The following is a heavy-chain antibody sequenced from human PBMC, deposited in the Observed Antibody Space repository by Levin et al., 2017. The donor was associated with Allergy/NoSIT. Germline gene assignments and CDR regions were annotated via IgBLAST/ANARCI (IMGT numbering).Heavy chain of an antibody. CDR2: INHSGST. Sequence: SETLSLTCAVYGWSFSGYYWSWIRQPPGKGLEWIGEINHSGSTNYNPSLKSRVTISVDTSKNQFSLKLSSVTAADTAVYYCARVSATRWGYCSSTSCYHRGGSGYYYYMDVWGKGTTVTVSS. D-gene: IGHD2-2*01. V-gene: IGHV4-34*01. J-gene: IGHJ6*03. CDR3: ARVSATRWGYCSSTSCYHRGGSGYYYYMDV. CDR1: GWSFSGYY.